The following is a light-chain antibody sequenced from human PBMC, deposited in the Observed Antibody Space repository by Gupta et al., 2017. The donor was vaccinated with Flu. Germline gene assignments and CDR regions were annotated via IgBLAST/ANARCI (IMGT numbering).Light chain of an antibody. J-gene: IGLJ2*01. Sequence: HSALTQPPSASGSPGQSVTISCTGTSSDVGAYKYVSWYQQHPGKAPKLIIYEVSERPSGVPDRFSGSKSGTTASLNVSGLQPEDEADYYCSSYEGSEYSEVFGTATKLTVL. CDR1: SSDVGAYKY. CDR3: SSYEGSEYSEV. V-gene: IGLV2-8*01. CDR2: EVS.